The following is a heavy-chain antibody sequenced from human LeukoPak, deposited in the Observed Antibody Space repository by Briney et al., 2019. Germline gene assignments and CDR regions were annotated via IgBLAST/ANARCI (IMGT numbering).Heavy chain of an antibody. Sequence: TGGSLRLSCAASGFTFSSYEMNWVRQAPGKGLEWVSYISSSGSTIYYADSVKGRFTISRDNAKNSLYLQMNSLRAEDTAVYYCARDFERGYGDYVPAFDIWSQGTMVTVSS. D-gene: IGHD4-17*01. CDR3: ARDFERGYGDYVPAFDI. J-gene: IGHJ3*02. CDR2: ISSSGSTI. V-gene: IGHV3-48*03. CDR1: GFTFSSYE.